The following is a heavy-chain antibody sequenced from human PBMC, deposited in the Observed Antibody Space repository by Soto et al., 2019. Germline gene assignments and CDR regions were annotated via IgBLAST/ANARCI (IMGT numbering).Heavy chain of an antibody. CDR2: IYSSGST. CDR3: ARDRYSNGWVDY. J-gene: IGHJ4*02. V-gene: IGHV4-59*11. Sequence: SETLSLTCIVSGGSISSHYWSWIRQPPGKGLEWIGYIYSSGSTNYNPSLKSRVIISVDTSSDQFSLKLSSVTAADTAVYYCARDRYSNGWVDYWGQGTFVTVSS. D-gene: IGHD6-19*01. CDR1: GGSISSHY.